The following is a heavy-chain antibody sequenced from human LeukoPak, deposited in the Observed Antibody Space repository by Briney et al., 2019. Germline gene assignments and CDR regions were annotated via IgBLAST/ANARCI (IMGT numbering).Heavy chain of an antibody. J-gene: IGHJ4*02. CDR3: AKANWLSNADAVW. CDR2: INGGGER. Sequence: GGSLRLSCAASGFDFTKYAMSWVRRAPARGLEWVSSINGGGERFYADSVKGRFTLSRDDSRNTVYLQLDNLRVEDTAVYYCAKANWLSNADAVWWGQGTLVTVSS. V-gene: IGHV3-23*01. D-gene: IGHD1-1*01. CDR1: GFDFTKYA.